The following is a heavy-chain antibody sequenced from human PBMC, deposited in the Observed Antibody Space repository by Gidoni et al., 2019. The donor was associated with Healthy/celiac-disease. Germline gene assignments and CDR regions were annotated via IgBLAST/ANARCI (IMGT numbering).Heavy chain of an antibody. CDR3: ATAIMGSGLGAGALDI. J-gene: IGHJ3*02. V-gene: IGHV1-24*01. CDR1: GYTLTESS. CDR2: FDPDDGET. Sequence: QVQLVQSGAAVKKPGASVTVSCTVSGYTLTESSMHGVRQSPGKGLEWRGGFDPDDGETIDEQKFQDRVTMTEDTSTDTAYMELSSLRSEDTAVYYCATAIMGSGLGAGALDIWGQGTMVTVSS. D-gene: IGHD6-19*01.